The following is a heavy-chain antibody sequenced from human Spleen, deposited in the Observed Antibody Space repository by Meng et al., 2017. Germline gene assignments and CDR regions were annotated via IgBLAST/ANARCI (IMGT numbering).Heavy chain of an antibody. CDR3: ARGETYYDFGSGDWYFDF. D-gene: IGHD3-3*01. Sequence: GGSLRPSCAASGFTFGSYWMSWVRQAPGKGLEWVANIKQDGSEKYYVDPVKGRFTISRDNAKNSLYLQMNSLRAEDTAVYYCARGETYYDFGSGDWYFDFWGRGTLVTVSS. J-gene: IGHJ2*01. V-gene: IGHV3-7*04. CDR2: IKQDGSEK. CDR1: GFTFGSYW.